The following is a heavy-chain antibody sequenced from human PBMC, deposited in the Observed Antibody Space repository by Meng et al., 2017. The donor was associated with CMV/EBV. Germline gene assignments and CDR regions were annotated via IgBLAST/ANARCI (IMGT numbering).Heavy chain of an antibody. V-gene: IGHV1-46*01. CDR3: ASAGCSSTSCHKGDAFDI. J-gene: IGHJ3*02. CDR1: GYTFTSYY. D-gene: IGHD2-2*01. CDR2: INPSGGST. Sequence: ASVKVSCKASGYTFTSYYMHWVRQVPGQGLEWMGIINPSGGSTSYAQKFQGRVTMTRDTSTSTVYMELSSLRSEDTAVYYCASAGCSSTSCHKGDAFDIWGQGTMVTVSS.